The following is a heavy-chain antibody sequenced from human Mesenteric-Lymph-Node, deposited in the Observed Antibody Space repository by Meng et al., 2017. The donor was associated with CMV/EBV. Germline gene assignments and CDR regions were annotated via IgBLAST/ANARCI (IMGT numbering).Heavy chain of an antibody. D-gene: IGHD3-10*01. CDR2: INSDGSST. CDR3: ARRRVGHYYGMDV. CDR1: GFTFSSYS. V-gene: IGHV3-74*01. J-gene: IGHJ6*02. Sequence: GESLKISCAASGFTFSSYSMNWVRQAPGKGLVWVSRINSDGSSTSYADSVKGRFTISRDNAKNTLYLQMNSLRAEDTAVYYCARRRVGHYYGMDVWGQGTTVTVSS.